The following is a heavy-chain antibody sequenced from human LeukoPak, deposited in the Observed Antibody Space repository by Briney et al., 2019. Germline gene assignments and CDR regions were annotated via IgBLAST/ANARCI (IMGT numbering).Heavy chain of an antibody. V-gene: IGHV3-33*01. CDR2: IWYDGSDN. D-gene: IGHD6-19*01. J-gene: IGHJ1*01. Sequence: GGSLRLSCAASGFPFSSHGMHWVRQAPGKGLEWVAFIWYDGSDNYYAESVKGRFTISRDNSKNTLYLQMNSLRAEDTAAYYCARDFAAYGSGIFQHWGQGTLVTVSS. CDR3: ARDFAAYGSGIFQH. CDR1: GFPFSSHG.